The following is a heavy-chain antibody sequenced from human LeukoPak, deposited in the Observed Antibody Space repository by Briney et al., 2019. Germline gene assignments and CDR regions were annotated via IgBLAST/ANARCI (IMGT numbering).Heavy chain of an antibody. J-gene: IGHJ4*02. CDR1: GYSFTSYW. D-gene: IGHD6-6*01. CDR3: ARGHGSSSSAPYFDY. Sequence: GESLKISCKGSGYSFTSYWIGWVRQMPGKGLEWMGIIYPGDSDTRYSPSFQGQVTISADKSISTAYLQWSSLKASDTAMYYCARGHGSSSSAPYFDYWGQGTLVTVSS. CDR2: IYPGDSDT. V-gene: IGHV5-51*01.